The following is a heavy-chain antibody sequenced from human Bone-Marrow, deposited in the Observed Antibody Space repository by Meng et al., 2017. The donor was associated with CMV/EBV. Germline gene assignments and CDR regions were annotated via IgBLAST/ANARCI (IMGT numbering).Heavy chain of an antibody. V-gene: IGHV3-33*01. J-gene: IGHJ4*02. CDR3: AREVTQWAPDNYFDY. CDR2: IWYDGSNK. D-gene: IGHD5-18*01. Sequence: GESLKISCAASGFTFSSYGMHWVRQAPGKGLEWVAVIWYDGSNKYYADSVKGRFTISRDNSKNTLYLQMNSLRAEDTAVYYCAREVTQWAPDNYFDYWGQGTLVTVSS. CDR1: GFTFSSYG.